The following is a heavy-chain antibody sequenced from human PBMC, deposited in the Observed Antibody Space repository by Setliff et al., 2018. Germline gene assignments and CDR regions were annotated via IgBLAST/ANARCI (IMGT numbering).Heavy chain of an antibody. V-gene: IGHV3-74*01. CDR2: VNSDGSST. Sequence: GGSLSLSCAASGFTFVNYWMHWVRQAPGKGLVWVSRVNSDGSSTIYADSVKGRFTISRDNAENTLYLQMNSLRPDDTALYYCATGGGQYYDRWGRGTLVTVSS. CDR1: GFTFVNYW. D-gene: IGHD3-16*01. J-gene: IGHJ2*01. CDR3: ATGGGQYYDR.